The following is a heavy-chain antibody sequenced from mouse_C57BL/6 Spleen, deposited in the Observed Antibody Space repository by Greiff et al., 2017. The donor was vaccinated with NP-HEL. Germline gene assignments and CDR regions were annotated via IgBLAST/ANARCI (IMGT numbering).Heavy chain of an antibody. V-gene: IGHV5-9*01. CDR3: ARQEGFYGYDGAWFAY. J-gene: IGHJ3*01. CDR1: GFTFSSYT. CDR2: ISGGGGNT. D-gene: IGHD2-2*01. Sequence: EVMLVESGGGLVKPGGSLKLSCAASGFTFSSYTMSWVRQTPEKRLEWVATISGGGGNTYYPDSVKGRFTISRDNAKNTLYLQMSSLRSEDTALYYCARQEGFYGYDGAWFAYWGQGTLVTVSA.